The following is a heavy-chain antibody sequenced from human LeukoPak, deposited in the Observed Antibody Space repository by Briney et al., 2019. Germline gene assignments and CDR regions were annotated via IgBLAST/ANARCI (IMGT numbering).Heavy chain of an antibody. CDR1: GGSISSGDYC. CDR2: IYYSGST. D-gene: IGHD6-19*01. V-gene: IGHV4-30-4*01. CDR3: ARDNSSGWYGDWDY. Sequence: SETLSLTCTVSGGSISSGDYCWSWIRQPPGKGLEWIGYIYYSGSTCYNPSLKSRVTISVDTSQNQFSLKLSSVTAADTAVYYCARDNSSGWYGDWDYWGQGTLVTVSS. J-gene: IGHJ4*02.